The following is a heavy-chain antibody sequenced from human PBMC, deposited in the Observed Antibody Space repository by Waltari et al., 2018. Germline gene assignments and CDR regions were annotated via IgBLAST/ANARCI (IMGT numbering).Heavy chain of an antibody. J-gene: IGHJ5*02. D-gene: IGHD3-3*01. CDR3: ARERHRLMEEGYLMALDP. CDR2: HQGNNGHT. CDR1: GYTFSDYG. V-gene: IGHV1-18*01. Sequence: QVQLVQSGAEVKKPGASVKVSCKASGYTFSDYGISWVRQAPGQGLEWMGWHQGNNGHTNPGQKFQGKVIMTEDTAATSVYMELTYLTSDDTAVYYCARERHRLMEEGYLMALDPWGQGTLVTVSS.